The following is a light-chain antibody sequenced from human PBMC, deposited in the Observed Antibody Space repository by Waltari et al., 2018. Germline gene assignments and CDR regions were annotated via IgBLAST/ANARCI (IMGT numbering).Light chain of an antibody. CDR1: QSIGNY. CDR2: MAS. Sequence: DIHMTQSPSTLSASVGDRVTITCRASQSIGNYLAWYQQKPGKAPRLLCFMASTLQREVPSRFSGRGSGTEFALTISGLQADDFATYFCQHFNSYPFIFGRGTKLEIK. J-gene: IGKJ2*01. CDR3: QHFNSYPFI. V-gene: IGKV1-5*03.